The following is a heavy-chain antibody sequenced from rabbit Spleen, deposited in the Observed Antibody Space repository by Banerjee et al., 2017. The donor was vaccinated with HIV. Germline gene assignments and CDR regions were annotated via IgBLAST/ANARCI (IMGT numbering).Heavy chain of an antibody. Sequence: QEQLVESGGGLVKPEGSLTLTCKASGVSFNDKDVMCWVRQAPGKGLEWITCIAAGSGGTTSYANCAKGRFTISKTSSTTVTLQMTSLTAADTATYFCARAYVSSSGYYNLWGPGTLVTVS. D-gene: IGHD1-1*01. J-gene: IGHJ4*01. V-gene: IGHV1S45*01. CDR3: ARAYVSSSGYYNL. CDR1: GVSFNDKDV. CDR2: IAAGSGGTT.